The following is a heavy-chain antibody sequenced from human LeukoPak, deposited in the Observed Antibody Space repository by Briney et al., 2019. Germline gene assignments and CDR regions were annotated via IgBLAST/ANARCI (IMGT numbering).Heavy chain of an antibody. V-gene: IGHV1-69*06. CDR2: IIPIFGTA. CDR3: ARGINWNSRLDY. J-gene: IGHJ4*02. D-gene: IGHD1/OR15-1a*01. CDR1: GGTFSSYA. Sequence: GASVKVSCKASGGTFSSYAISWVRQAPGQGLEWMGGIIPIFGTANYAQKFQGRVTITADKSTSTAYMELSSLRSADTAVYYCARGINWNSRLDYWGQGTLVTVSS.